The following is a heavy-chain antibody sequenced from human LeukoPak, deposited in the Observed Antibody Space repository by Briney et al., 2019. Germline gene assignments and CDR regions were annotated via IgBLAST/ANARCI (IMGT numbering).Heavy chain of an antibody. D-gene: IGHD5-18*01. CDR3: AKDNKVDTAMVTNFDY. Sequence: GGSLRLSCAASGFTFSSYAMSWVRQAPGKGLEWVSAIRGSGGSTYYADSVKGRFTISGDNSKNTLYLQMNSLRAEDTAVYYCAKDNKVDTAMVTNFDYWGQGTLVTVSS. V-gene: IGHV3-23*01. CDR2: IRGSGGST. J-gene: IGHJ4*02. CDR1: GFTFSSYA.